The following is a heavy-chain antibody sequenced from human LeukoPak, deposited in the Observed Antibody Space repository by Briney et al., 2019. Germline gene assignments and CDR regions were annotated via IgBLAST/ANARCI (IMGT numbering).Heavy chain of an antibody. V-gene: IGHV3-74*01. CDR3: AELGITMIGGV. CDR1: GFTFSNYW. CDR2: INSDASVT. D-gene: IGHD3-10*02. Sequence: GGSLRLSCAASGFTFSNYWMHWVRQTPGKGLVWVSRINSDASVTTYADSVKGRFTISRDNAKNTLYLQMNSLRAEDTAVYYCAELGITMIGGVWGKGTTVTISS. J-gene: IGHJ6*04.